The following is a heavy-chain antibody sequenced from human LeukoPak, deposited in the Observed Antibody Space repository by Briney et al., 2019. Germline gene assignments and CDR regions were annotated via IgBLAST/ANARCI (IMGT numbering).Heavy chain of an antibody. V-gene: IGHV3-30*14. CDR1: GFTFSSYA. CDR2: ISYDGSNK. Sequence: GGSLTLSCAASGFTFSSYAMHWVRQAPGKGLEWVAVISYDGSNKYYADSVKGRFTISRDNSKNTLYLQMGSLRAEGMAVYYCARELPSDYWGQGTLVTVSS. J-gene: IGHJ4*02. CDR3: ARELPSDY.